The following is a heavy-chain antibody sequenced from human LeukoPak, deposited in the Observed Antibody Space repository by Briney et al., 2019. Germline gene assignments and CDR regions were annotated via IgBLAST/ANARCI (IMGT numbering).Heavy chain of an antibody. D-gene: IGHD2-15*01. CDR3: ARIVGYGLDV. V-gene: IGHV3-7*01. Sequence: GGSLRLSCVASGFTFSRNWMSWVRQAPGKGLEWVGNIQPDGSEQYPVDSVKGRFTISRDNAKNSLYLQMNSLRAEDTAVYYCARIVGYGLDVWGKGTTVTVSS. CDR2: IQPDGSEQ. CDR1: GFTFSRNW. J-gene: IGHJ6*04.